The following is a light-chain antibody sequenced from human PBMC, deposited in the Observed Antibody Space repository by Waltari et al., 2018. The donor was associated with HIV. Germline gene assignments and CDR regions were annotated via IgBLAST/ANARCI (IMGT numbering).Light chain of an antibody. CDR2: LNSDGSQ. V-gene: IGLV4-69*01. J-gene: IGLJ3*02. Sequence: QLVLTQSPSASASLGASVKLTCTLSSGHSSYAIAWHQQKPEKGPRYLMKLNSDGSQSKGDGSPDPFSGSSSGAERYLANASVQSEGEADYYWQTWGTPWVFGGGTKLTVL. CDR1: SGHSSYA. CDR3: QTWGTPWV.